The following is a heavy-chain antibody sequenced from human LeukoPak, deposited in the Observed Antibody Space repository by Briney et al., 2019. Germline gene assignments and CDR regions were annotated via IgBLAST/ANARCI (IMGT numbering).Heavy chain of an antibody. J-gene: IGHJ4*02. D-gene: IGHD5-24*01. CDR2: ISSSSTI. V-gene: IGHV3-48*04. CDR3: ARDRDGSDY. Sequence: GGSLRLSCAASGFTFSSYSMNWVRQAPGKGLEWVSYISSSSTIYYADSVKGRFTISRDNAKNSLYLQMNSLRAEDTVVYYCARDRDGSDYWGQGTLVTVSS. CDR1: GFTFSSYS.